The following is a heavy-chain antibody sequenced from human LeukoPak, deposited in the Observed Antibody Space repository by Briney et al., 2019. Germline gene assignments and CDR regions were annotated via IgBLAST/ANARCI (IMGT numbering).Heavy chain of an antibody. D-gene: IGHD3-16*02. Sequence: TGGSLRLSCAASGFTFSSYAMSWVRQAPGKGLEWVSGISWNSGSIGYADSVKGRFTISRDNAKNSLYLQMNSLRAEDTALYYCASIRGSYRYYFDYWGQGTLVTVSS. V-gene: IGHV3-9*01. CDR3: ASIRGSYRYYFDY. J-gene: IGHJ4*02. CDR2: ISWNSGSI. CDR1: GFTFSSYA.